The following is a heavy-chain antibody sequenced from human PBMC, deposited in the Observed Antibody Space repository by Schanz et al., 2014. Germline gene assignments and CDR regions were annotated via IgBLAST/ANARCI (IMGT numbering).Heavy chain of an antibody. V-gene: IGHV3-48*02. CDR2: ISRSSSTI. Sequence: EVQLVESGGGLVQPGRSLRLSCATSGFTFSSYGMHWVRQAPGKGLEWVSYISRSSSTIYYTDSVKGRFTISRDNAKNSVFLQMNGLRDEDTAVYYCATETYSSSWCFDYWGQGTLVTVSS. CDR3: ATETYSSSWCFDY. D-gene: IGHD6-13*01. CDR1: GFTFSSYG. J-gene: IGHJ4*02.